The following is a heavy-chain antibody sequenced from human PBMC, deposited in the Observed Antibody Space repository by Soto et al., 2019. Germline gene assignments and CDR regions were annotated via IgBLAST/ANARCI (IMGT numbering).Heavy chain of an antibody. CDR1: EFTVSTTY. J-gene: IGHJ4*02. Sequence: PGGSLRLSCAASEFTVSTTYMSWVRQAPGKGLEWVSTLYTNGNGYYADSVKGRFTVSRDNSKNTVYLQMNSLRAEDTAVYYCARSVVPAARFDYWGQGTLVTVSS. CDR2: LYTNGNG. D-gene: IGHD2-2*01. V-gene: IGHV3-53*01. CDR3: ARSVVPAARFDY.